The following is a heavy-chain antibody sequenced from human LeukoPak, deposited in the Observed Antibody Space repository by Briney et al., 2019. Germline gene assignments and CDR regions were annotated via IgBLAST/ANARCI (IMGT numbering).Heavy chain of an antibody. CDR1: GYTFTSYG. CDR2: ISAYNGNT. V-gene: IGHV1-18*01. Sequence: ASVKVSCKASGYTFTSYGISWVRQAPGQGLEWMGRISAYNGNTNYAQKLQGRVTMTTDTSTSTAYMELRSLRSDDTAVYYCARDRYQDFWSGSLTYYYYYMDVWGKGTTVTVSS. CDR3: ARDRYQDFWSGSLTYYYYYMDV. J-gene: IGHJ6*03. D-gene: IGHD3-3*01.